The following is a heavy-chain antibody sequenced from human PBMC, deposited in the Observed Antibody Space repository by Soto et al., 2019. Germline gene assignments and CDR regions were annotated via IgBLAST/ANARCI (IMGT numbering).Heavy chain of an antibody. CDR2: IFHTGTT. Sequence: SETLSLTCTVSGGSISSGYHWAWIRQPPGMRLEWVASIFHTGTTYYNPSLTSRVTISVDTSKNQFSLKLTSVTAADSAVYDCARGRYDFWSGLGGMDVWGQGTTVTVSS. V-gene: IGHV4-38-2*02. D-gene: IGHD3-3*01. CDR3: ARGRYDFWSGLGGMDV. CDR1: GGSISSGYH. J-gene: IGHJ6*02.